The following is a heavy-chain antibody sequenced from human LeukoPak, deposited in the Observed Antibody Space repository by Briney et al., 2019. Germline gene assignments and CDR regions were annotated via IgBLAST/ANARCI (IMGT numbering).Heavy chain of an antibody. CDR3: ARGRGFMDV. Sequence: EASVNVSCKASGYTFTVYYMHWVRQAPGQGLEWMGWINPNSGGTNYAQKFQGRVTMTRDTSISTAYVELSRLRSDDTAVYYCARGRGFMDVWGQGTTVTVSS. CDR2: INPNSGGT. V-gene: IGHV1-2*02. D-gene: IGHD3-10*01. CDR1: GYTFTVYY. J-gene: IGHJ6*02.